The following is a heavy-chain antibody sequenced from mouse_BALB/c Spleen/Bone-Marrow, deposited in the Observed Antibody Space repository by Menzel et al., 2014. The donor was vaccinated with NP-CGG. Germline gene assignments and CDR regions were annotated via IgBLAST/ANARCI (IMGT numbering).Heavy chain of an antibody. Sequence: DVHLVESGGGLVQPGGSRKLSCAASGFTFSDYGMAWVRQAPGKGPEWVAFISNLAYSIYYADTVTGRFTIFRENAKNTLYLEMSSLRSEDTAMYYCARDQVYYYGSSYGYFDVWGAGTTVTVSS. J-gene: IGHJ1*01. CDR3: ARDQVYYYGSSYGYFDV. CDR1: GFTFSDYG. CDR2: ISNLAYSI. D-gene: IGHD1-1*01. V-gene: IGHV5-15*02.